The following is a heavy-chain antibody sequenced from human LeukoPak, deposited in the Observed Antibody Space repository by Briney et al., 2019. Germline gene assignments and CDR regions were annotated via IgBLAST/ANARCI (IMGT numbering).Heavy chain of an antibody. Sequence: GRSLRLSCAASGFTFSSYAMHWVRQAPGKGLEWVAVISYDGSNYYYTDSVKGRFTISRDNSKNTLYLQMNSLRAEDTAVYYCARDRGYFFDYWGQGTLVTVSS. V-gene: IGHV3-30-3*01. CDR2: ISYDGSNY. D-gene: IGHD3-22*01. CDR1: GFTFSSYA. CDR3: ARDRGYFFDY. J-gene: IGHJ4*02.